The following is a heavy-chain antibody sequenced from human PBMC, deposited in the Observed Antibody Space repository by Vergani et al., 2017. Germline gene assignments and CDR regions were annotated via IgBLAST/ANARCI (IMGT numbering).Heavy chain of an antibody. J-gene: IGHJ5*02. D-gene: IGHD3-3*01. CDR1: GYTFTSYG. CDR3: ARAPTYDFWSGSGATFDP. V-gene: IGHV1-18*04. CDR2: ISAYNGNT. Sequence: QVQLVQSGAEVKKPGASVKVSCKASGYTFTSYGISWVRQAPGQGLEWMGWISAYNGNTNYAQKLQGRVTMTTDTSTSTAYMELRSLRSDDTAVYYCARAPTYDFWSGSGATFDPWGQGTLVTVSS.